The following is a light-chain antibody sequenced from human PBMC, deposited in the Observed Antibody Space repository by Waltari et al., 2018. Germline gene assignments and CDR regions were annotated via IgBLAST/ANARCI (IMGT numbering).Light chain of an antibody. CDR2: GAS. J-gene: IGKJ2*02. CDR3: QQYGSSPWT. CDR1: QSVSSSY. V-gene: IGKV3-20*01. Sequence: EIVLTQSPGTLSLSPGERATLSCRASQSVSSSYLAWYQQKPGQAPRPLISGASSRATGIPDRFSGSGYGTDFTLTISRLEPEDFAVYYCQQYGSSPWTFGQGTKLEIK.